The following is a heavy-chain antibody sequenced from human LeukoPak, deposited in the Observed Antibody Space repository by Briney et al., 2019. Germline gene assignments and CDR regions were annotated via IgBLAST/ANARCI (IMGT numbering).Heavy chain of an antibody. Sequence: SETLSLTCTVSGGSIGSYYWSWVRQPPGKGLEWIGYIHDTGSTNYNPSLKSRVTISVDTSRNHLSLKLTSVTAADPAVYYCARGRSGGDWFDPWGQGTLVTVSS. V-gene: IGHV4-59*01. CDR1: GGSIGSYY. J-gene: IGHJ5*02. CDR2: IHDTGST. CDR3: ARGRSGGDWFDP. D-gene: IGHD3-10*01.